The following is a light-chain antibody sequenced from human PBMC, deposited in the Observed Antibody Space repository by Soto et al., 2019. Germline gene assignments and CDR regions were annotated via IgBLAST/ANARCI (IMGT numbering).Light chain of an antibody. CDR3: AAWDDSLNAVV. CDR2: STS. V-gene: IGLV1-44*01. Sequence: QSVLTQPPSASGTPGQRVTISCSGSSSNIESKTVNWYQQLPGTAPKLLIYSTSQRPSGVPDRLSGSKSGTSASLAISGLQSEDEADYHCAAWDDSLNAVVFGGGTNLTVL. CDR1: SSNIESKT. J-gene: IGLJ2*01.